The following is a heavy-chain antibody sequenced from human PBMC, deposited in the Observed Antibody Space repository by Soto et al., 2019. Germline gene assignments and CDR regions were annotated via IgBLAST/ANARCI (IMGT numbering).Heavy chain of an antibody. Sequence: EVQLVEAGGGLVQPGGSLRLSCAASGFTFSRYSMNWVRQAPGKGLEWVSYVSSSSSAIYYADSVKGRFTISRDNARNSLYLQMNGLRDEDTAVYYCARGTDDSRVSKFDYWGQGTLVTVSS. J-gene: IGHJ4*02. CDR2: VSSSSSAI. CDR3: ARGTDDSRVSKFDY. V-gene: IGHV3-48*02. D-gene: IGHD3-22*01. CDR1: GFTFSRYS.